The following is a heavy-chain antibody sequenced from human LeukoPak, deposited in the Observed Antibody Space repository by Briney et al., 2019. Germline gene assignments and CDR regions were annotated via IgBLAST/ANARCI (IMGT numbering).Heavy chain of an antibody. CDR1: GFTFSNYA. CDR2: ISYDGSNK. D-gene: IGHD3-3*01. V-gene: IGHV3-30-3*01. J-gene: IGHJ4*02. CDR3: ARGYSDFWTGPSD. Sequence: PGRSLRLSCAASGFTFSNYAMHWVRQAPGKGLEWVALISYDGSNKYYADSVKGRFTISRDYSKNTLYLQMNSLRAEDTAVYYCARGYSDFWTGPSDWGQGTLVTVSS.